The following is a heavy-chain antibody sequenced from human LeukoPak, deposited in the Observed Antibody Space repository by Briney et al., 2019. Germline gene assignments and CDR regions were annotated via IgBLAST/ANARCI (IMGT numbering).Heavy chain of an antibody. Sequence: GGSLRLSCAASGFTFSSYAMSWVRQAPGKGLEWVANIKEDGNRIYYADSVKGRFTISRDNAKKSLYLQMNSLRAEDTAVYYCARDADTAMVTGRFDKWGQGTLVTVSS. CDR1: GFTFSSYA. V-gene: IGHV3-7*01. J-gene: IGHJ4*02. CDR3: ARDADTAMVTGRFDK. D-gene: IGHD5-18*01. CDR2: IKEDGNRI.